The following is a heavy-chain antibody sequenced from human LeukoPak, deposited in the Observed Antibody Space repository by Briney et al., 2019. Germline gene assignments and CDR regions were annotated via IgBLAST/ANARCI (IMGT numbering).Heavy chain of an antibody. Sequence: PGGSLRLSCVASGXTXXXXYXXXXXXAXAXGLXWGXXIYSGGSTYYPDSVKGRFTISRDNSKNTLYLQMNSLRAEDTAVYFCARGLRYSSGWYYFDYWGQGTLVTVSS. CDR3: ARGLRYSSGWYYFDY. V-gene: IGHV3-53*01. J-gene: IGHJ4*02. CDR2: IYSGGST. D-gene: IGHD6-19*01. CDR1: GXTXXXXY.